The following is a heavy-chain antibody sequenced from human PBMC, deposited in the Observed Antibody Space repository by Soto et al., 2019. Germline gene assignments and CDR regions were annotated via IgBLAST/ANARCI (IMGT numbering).Heavy chain of an antibody. V-gene: IGHV5-51*01. CDR2: IYPGDSDT. CDR1: GYSFTSYW. J-gene: IGHJ6*02. CDR3: ARHNSNRDPYYYFGMDV. D-gene: IGHD1-1*01. Sequence: GESLKISCKGSGYSFTSYWIGWVRQMPGKGLEWMGIIYPGDSDTRYSPSFQGQVTISADKSISTAYLQWSSLKASDTAMYYCARHNSNRDPYYYFGMDVWGQGTTVTVSS.